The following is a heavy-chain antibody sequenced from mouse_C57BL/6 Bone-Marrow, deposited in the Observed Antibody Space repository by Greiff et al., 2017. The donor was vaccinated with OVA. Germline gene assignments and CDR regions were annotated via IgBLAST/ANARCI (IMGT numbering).Heavy chain of an antibody. CDR2: IDPSDSYT. J-gene: IGHJ2*01. CDR1: GYTFTSYW. Sequence: QVQLQQPGAELVMPGASVKLSCKASGYTFTSYWMHWVKQRPGQGLEWIGEIDPSDSYTNYNQKFKGKSTLTVDKSSSTAYMQLSSLTSEDSAVYYCARGGYFDCWGQGTTLTVSS. V-gene: IGHV1-69*01. CDR3: ARGGYFDC.